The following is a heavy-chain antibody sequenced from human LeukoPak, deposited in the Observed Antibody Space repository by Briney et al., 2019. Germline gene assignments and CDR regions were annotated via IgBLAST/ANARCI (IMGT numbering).Heavy chain of an antibody. CDR2: IIPILGIA. Sequence: SVKVSCKASGGTFSSYAISWVRQVPGQGLEWMGRIIPILGIANYAQKFQGRVTITADKSTSTAYMELSSLRSEDTAVYYCARDNVDIVATERGDYYGMDVWGQGTTVTVSS. CDR3: ARDNVDIVATERGDYYGMDV. D-gene: IGHD5-12*01. V-gene: IGHV1-69*04. J-gene: IGHJ6*02. CDR1: GGTFSSYA.